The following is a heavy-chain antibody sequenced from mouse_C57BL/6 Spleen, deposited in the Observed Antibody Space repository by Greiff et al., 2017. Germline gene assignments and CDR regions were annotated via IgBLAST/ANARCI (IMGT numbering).Heavy chain of an antibody. CDR1: GYSFTGYY. J-gene: IGHJ1*03. D-gene: IGHD2-1*01. CDR2: INPSTGGT. CDR3: ARRGDGNYEDWWYFDV. Sequence: VQLQQSGPELVKPGASVKISCKASGYSFTGYYMNWVKQSPEKSLEWIGEINPSTGGTTYNQKFKAKATLTVDKSSSTAYMQLKSLTSEDSAGYYCARRGDGNYEDWWYFDVWGTGTTVTVSS. V-gene: IGHV1-42*01.